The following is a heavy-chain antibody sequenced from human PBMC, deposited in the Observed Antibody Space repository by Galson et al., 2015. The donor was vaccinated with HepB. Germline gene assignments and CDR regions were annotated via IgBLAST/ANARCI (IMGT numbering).Heavy chain of an antibody. CDR1: GFTFSSYA. J-gene: IGHJ1*01. CDR3: ARDLDYYDSSGYYWVGHFQH. Sequence: SLRLSCAASGFTFSSYAMHWVRQAPGKGLEWVAVISYDGSNKYYADSVKGRFTISRDNSKNTLYLQMNSLRAEDTAVYYCARDLDYYDSSGYYWVGHFQHWGQGTLVTVSS. CDR2: ISYDGSNK. D-gene: IGHD3-22*01. V-gene: IGHV3-30-3*01.